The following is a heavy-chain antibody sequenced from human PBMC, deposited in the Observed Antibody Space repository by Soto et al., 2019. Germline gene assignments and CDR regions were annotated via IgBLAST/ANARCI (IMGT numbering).Heavy chain of an antibody. CDR1: GGSISSGGYY. V-gene: IGHV4-31*03. J-gene: IGHJ3*02. CDR3: ARDRNYGAGTFDI. D-gene: IGHD4-17*01. Sequence: PSETLSLTCTVSGGSISSGGYYWSWIRQHPGKGLEWIGYIYYSGSTYYNPSLKSRVTISVDTSKNQFSLKLSSVTAADTAVYYCARDRNYGAGTFDIWGQGTMVTVSS. CDR2: IYYSGST.